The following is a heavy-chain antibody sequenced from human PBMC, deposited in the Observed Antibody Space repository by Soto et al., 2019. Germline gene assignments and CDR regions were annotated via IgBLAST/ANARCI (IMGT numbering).Heavy chain of an antibody. Sequence: HSDSLALGCAVCRDCMSSGDYGGWIRQPPGKGLEWIGSIYHSGSTYYNPSLKSRVTISVDTSKNQFSLKLSSVTAADTAVYYCARDPTPYSGSYIYYSSGLDVWGQATTVTVPS. CDR3: ARDPTPYSGSYIYYSSGLDV. CDR1: RDCMSSGDY. J-gene: IGHJ6*02. D-gene: IGHD1-26*01. V-gene: IGHV4-38-2*02. CDR2: IYHSGST.